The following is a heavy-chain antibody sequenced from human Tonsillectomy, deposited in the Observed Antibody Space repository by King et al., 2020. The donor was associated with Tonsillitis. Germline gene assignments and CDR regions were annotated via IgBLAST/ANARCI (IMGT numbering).Heavy chain of an antibody. CDR2: IYHSGST. J-gene: IGHJ6*02. CDR3: ARSDGMDV. Sequence: QLQESGPGLVKPSETLSLTCAVSGYSISSGYYWGWIRQPPGKGLEWIGSIYHSGSTYYNPSLKSRVTISVDTSKNKFSLKLSSVTAADTAVYYCARSDGMDVWGQGTTVTVSS. V-gene: IGHV4-38-2*01. CDR1: GYSISSGYY.